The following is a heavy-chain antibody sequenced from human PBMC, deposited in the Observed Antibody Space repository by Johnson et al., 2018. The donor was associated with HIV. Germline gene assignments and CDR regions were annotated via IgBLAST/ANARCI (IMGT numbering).Heavy chain of an antibody. D-gene: IGHD3-10*01. CDR2: ISSSGSTI. CDR3: ARALSPYYYGSVKGYAFDI. Sequence: QVQLVESGGGLVQPGGSLRLSCAASGFTVSDYYMDWARQAPGKGLEWVSYISSSGSTIYYADSVKGRFTISRDKAQNSLYLQMNSLRAEDTAVYYSARALSPYYYGSVKGYAFDIWGQGTMVTVSS. CDR1: GFTVSDYY. J-gene: IGHJ3*02. V-gene: IGHV3-11*04.